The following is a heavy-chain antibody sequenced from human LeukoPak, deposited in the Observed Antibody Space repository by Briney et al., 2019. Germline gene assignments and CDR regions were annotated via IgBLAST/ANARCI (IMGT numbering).Heavy chain of an antibody. CDR3: ARRCQDGGYYHVIYS. V-gene: IGHV4-39*01. D-gene: IGHD3-10*01. CDR1: GGSISWGDCY. J-gene: IGHJ4*02. CDR2: IYYTGST. Sequence: SETLSLTCTLSGGSISWGDCYWDCIRQPPGKGLEWIGTIYYTGSTASTPSLKSRVTISLDTSRNQFSLKLNSVTAADTAVYHCARRCQDGGYYHVIYSWGQGTLVTVSS.